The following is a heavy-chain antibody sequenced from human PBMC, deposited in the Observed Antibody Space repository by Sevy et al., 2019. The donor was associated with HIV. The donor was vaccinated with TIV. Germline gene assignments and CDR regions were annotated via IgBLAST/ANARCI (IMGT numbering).Heavy chain of an antibody. CDR3: ARGPDIVVVPAAPYGMDV. D-gene: IGHD2-2*01. J-gene: IGHJ6*02. V-gene: IGHV3-33*01. CDR1: GFTFSSYG. CDR2: IWYDGSKK. Sequence: GGSLRLSCAASGFTFSSYGMHWVRQAPGKGLEWVAVIWYDGSKKYYADFVKGRLTISRDNSKNTLYLQMNSLRAEDTAVYYCARGPDIVVVPAAPYGMDVWGQGTTVTVSS.